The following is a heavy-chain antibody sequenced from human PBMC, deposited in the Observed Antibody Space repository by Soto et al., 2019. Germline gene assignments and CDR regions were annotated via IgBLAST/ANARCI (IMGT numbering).Heavy chain of an antibody. CDR3: ASLLFSGCRYSNPLCSS. D-gene: IGHD2-15*01. CDR2: IFFTGNI. CDR1: GASLRRISYY. V-gene: IGHV4-39*01. Sequence: PEKLPVPKTVSGASLRRISYYWGWIRQPPGKGLEWVGSIFFTGNIYYNPSLKSRVTISVDTSRNQFSLMVNSVTAADTAVYYCASLLFSGCRYSNPLCSSWSQGAMVT. J-gene: IGHJ1*01.